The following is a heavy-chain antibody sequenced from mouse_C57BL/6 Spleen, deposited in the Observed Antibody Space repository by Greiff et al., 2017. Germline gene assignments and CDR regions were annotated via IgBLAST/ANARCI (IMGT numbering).Heavy chain of an antibody. J-gene: IGHJ2*01. V-gene: IGHV1-52*01. CDR2: IDPSGSET. CDR1: GYTFTSYW. CDR3: ARSGDSSGYGY. Sequence: QVQLQQPGAELVRPGSSVKLSCKASGYTFTSYWMHWVKQRPIQGLEWIGNIDPSGSETHYNQKFKDKATLTVDKSSSTAYMQLSSLTSEDSAVYYCARSGDSSGYGYWGQGTTLTVSS. D-gene: IGHD3-2*02.